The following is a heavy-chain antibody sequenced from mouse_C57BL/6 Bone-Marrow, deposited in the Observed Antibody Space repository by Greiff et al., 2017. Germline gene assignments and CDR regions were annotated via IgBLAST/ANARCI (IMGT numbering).Heavy chain of an antibody. CDR3: ASLGYYDAMDY. CDR1: GYTFTDYY. J-gene: IGHJ4*01. V-gene: IGHV1-19*01. CDR2: INPYNGGT. D-gene: IGHD2-2*01. Sequence: EVHLVESGPVLVKPGASVKMSCKASGYTFTDYYMNWVKQSHGKSLEWIGVINPYNGGTSYNQKFKGKATLTVDKSSSTAYMELNSLTSEDSAVYYCASLGYYDAMDYWGQGTSVTVSS.